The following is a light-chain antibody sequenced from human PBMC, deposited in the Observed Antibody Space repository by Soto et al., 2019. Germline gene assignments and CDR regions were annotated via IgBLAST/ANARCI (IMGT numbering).Light chain of an antibody. V-gene: IGKV1-12*01. Sequence: DIQITQSPSSVTAPVGDRVTITCRASQAIDSWLAWYQQKPGEAPKLLIFTGSLLHSGVPPRFSGSGSGTDFTLTISSLQPEDFATYYCQQTRCFHPTFGQGTKVDIK. CDR1: QAIDSW. J-gene: IGKJ1*01. CDR2: TGS. CDR3: QQTRCFHPT.